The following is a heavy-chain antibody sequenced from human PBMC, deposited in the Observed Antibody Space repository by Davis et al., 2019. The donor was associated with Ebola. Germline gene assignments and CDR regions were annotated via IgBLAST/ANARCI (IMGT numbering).Heavy chain of an antibody. CDR1: GFTFSNYW. CDR2: INTDGSST. CDR3: VKDYSSGYNFDY. D-gene: IGHD3-22*01. V-gene: IGHV3-74*01. J-gene: IGHJ4*02. Sequence: GESLKISCAASGFTFSNYWMHWVRQAPGKGLVWVSRINTDGSSTNYADSVKGRFTISRDNAKNTVFLQMNRLRAEDTAVYYCVKDYSSGYNFDYWGRGTLVTVSS.